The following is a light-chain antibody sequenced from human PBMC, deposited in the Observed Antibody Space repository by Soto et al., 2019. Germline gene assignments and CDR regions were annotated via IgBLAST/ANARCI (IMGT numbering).Light chain of an antibody. Sequence: EIVLTQSPGTLSLSPGERATLSCRASQSVSSSYLAWYQQKPGQAPRLPIYGASSRATGIPDRFSGSGSGTDFTLTISRLEPEDFAVYYCQQYGSLITFGQGTRLEL. J-gene: IGKJ5*01. V-gene: IGKV3-20*01. CDR2: GAS. CDR3: QQYGSLIT. CDR1: QSVSSSY.